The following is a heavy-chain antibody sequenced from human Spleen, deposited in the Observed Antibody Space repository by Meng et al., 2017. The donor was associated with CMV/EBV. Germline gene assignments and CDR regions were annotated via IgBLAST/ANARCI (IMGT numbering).Heavy chain of an antibody. V-gene: IGHV3-53*01. CDR3: ARGHGN. Sequence: GESLKISCAASGFLVSSNYMTWVRQAPGKGLEWVSVIYRSGSTYYADSVKGRFTIYRDDSENTLYLQLNSLRAEDTAIYYCARGHGNWGQGTLVTVSS. J-gene: IGHJ4*02. CDR1: GFLVSSNY. CDR2: IYRSGST.